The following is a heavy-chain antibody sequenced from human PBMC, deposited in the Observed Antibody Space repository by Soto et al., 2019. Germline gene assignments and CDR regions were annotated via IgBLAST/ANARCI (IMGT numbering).Heavy chain of an antibody. CDR1: GGSVSSGSYY. CDR3: ASSLGLYDFWSGYYPDAFDI. V-gene: IGHV4-61*01. CDR2: IYYSGST. Sequence: QVQLQESGPGLVKPSETLSLTCTVSGGSVSSGSYYWSWIRPPPGKGLEWIGDIYYSGSTNYNPSLKSRVTISVDTSKNQFSLKLSSVTAADTAVYYCASSLGLYDFWSGYYPDAFDIWGQGTMVTVSS. J-gene: IGHJ3*02. D-gene: IGHD3-3*01.